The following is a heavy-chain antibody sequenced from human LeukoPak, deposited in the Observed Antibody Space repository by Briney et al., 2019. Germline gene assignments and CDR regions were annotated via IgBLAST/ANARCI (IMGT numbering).Heavy chain of an antibody. CDR2: ISSSSSTI. Sequence: PGGSLRLSCAASGFTFSSYSMNWVRQAPGKGLEWVSYISSSSSTIYYADSVKGRFTISRDNAKNSLYLQMNSLRAEDTAVYYCATIGMTTVTRDFDYWGQGTLVTVSS. CDR3: ATIGMTTVTRDFDY. V-gene: IGHV3-48*04. D-gene: IGHD4-17*01. J-gene: IGHJ4*02. CDR1: GFTFSSYS.